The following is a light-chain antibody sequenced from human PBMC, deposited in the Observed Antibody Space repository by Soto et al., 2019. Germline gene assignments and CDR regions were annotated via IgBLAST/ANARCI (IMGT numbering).Light chain of an antibody. CDR2: AAS. CDR1: QTISSH. V-gene: IGKV1-39*01. Sequence: DIQMTQSPSSLSASVGDRVIITCRASQTISSHLNWYQQRPGKAPKLLIYAASSLQSGVPSRFSGSESGTDFTLTISSLQPEDFATYYCQQYNSYPITFGQGTRLEIK. CDR3: QQYNSYPIT. J-gene: IGKJ5*01.